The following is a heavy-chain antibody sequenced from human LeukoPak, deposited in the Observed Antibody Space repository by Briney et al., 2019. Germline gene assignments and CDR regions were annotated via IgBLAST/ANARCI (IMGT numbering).Heavy chain of an antibody. CDR2: ISPDSTQI. CDR1: GFTFSGYT. V-gene: IGHV3-48*01. D-gene: IGHD3-22*01. J-gene: IGHJ4*02. Sequence: GGSLRLSCAASGFTFSGYTMNWVRQAPGKGLEWVSYISPDSTQIYYADSVKGRFTISRDNAKNLLYLQMNSLRAEDTAVYYCARDWGDYYDSSGYYHPSYFDYWGQGTLVTVSS. CDR3: ARDWGDYYDSSGYYHPSYFDY.